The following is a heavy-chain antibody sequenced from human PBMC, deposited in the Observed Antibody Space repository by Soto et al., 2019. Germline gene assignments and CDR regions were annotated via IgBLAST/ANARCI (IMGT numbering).Heavy chain of an antibody. CDR2: INPSGGST. J-gene: IGHJ6*02. CDR1: GYTFTSYY. V-gene: IGHV1-46*01. CDR3: ARVRGGELYDGMDV. D-gene: IGHD3-10*01. Sequence: QVQLVQSGAEVKKPGASVKVSCKASGYTFTSYYIHCVRQAPGQGLEWMGVINPSGGSTSYAQKFEARVTMTRDTSTSTVYMELSSLRSEDTAVYYCARVRGGELYDGMDVWGQGTTVTVSS.